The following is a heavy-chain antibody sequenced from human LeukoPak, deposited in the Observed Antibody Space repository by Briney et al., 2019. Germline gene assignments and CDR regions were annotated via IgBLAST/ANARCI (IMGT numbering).Heavy chain of an antibody. V-gene: IGHV5-51*01. Sequence: RGETLKISCKGSGYRFATYWIGWVRQEPGKGLEWMGIIYPRDSDTRHTTSFQGHVTMSVDTSINTAYLEWASLKVSDTATYYCARQLPRLGDILSGYEPHVFDSWGQGTLVAVSS. J-gene: IGHJ4*02. D-gene: IGHD3-9*01. CDR2: IYPRDSDT. CDR1: GYRFATYW. CDR3: ARQLPRLGDILSGYEPHVFDS.